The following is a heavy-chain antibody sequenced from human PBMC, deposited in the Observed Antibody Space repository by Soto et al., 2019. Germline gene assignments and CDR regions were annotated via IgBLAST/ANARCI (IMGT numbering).Heavy chain of an antibody. CDR2: ISGSGGST. Sequence: LRLSCAASGFTFSSYAMSWVRQAPGKGPEWVPGISGSGGSTYYAASVKGRFTISRDNSKNTLSLQMNSLRPEDTAVYYCLTWTSGTPDYWGQGTLVTVSS. CDR1: GFTFSSYA. CDR3: LTWTSGTPDY. V-gene: IGHV3-23*01. D-gene: IGHD1-1*01. J-gene: IGHJ4*02.